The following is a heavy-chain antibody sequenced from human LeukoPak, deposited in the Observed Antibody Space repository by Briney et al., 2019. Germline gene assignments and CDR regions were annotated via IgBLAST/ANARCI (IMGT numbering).Heavy chain of an antibody. D-gene: IGHD5-12*01. CDR2: ISSSSSTT. J-gene: IGHJ6*03. V-gene: IGHV3-48*01. CDR1: GFTFSSYS. Sequence: GGSLRLSCAASGFTFSSYSMNWVRQAPGKRLEWVSYISSSSSTTYYADSVKGRFTISRDNAKNSLYLQMNSQRAEDTAVYYCARGYSGYDWEMLYFYHYMDVWGKGTTVTVSS. CDR3: ARGYSGYDWEMLYFYHYMDV.